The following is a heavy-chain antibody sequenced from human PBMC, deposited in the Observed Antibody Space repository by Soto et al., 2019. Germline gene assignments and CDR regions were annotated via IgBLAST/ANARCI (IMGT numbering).Heavy chain of an antibody. CDR1: GFTFSSYA. Sequence: PGGSLRLSCAASGFTFSSYAMHWVRQAPGKGLEWVAVISYDGSNKYYADSVKGRFTISRDNSKNTLYLQMNSLRAEDTAVYYCARDGDSSGWYARGYNWFDPWGQGTLVTVSS. CDR3: ARDGDSSGWYARGYNWFDP. J-gene: IGHJ5*02. D-gene: IGHD6-19*01. CDR2: ISYDGSNK. V-gene: IGHV3-30-3*01.